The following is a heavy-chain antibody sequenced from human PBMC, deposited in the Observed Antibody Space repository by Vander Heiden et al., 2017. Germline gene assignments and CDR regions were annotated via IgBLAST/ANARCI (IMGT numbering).Heavy chain of an antibody. J-gene: IGHJ4*02. Sequence: QLQLQESGPGLVKPSETLSLTCTVSGGSISSSSYYWGWIRQPPGKGLEWIGSIYYSGSTYYNPSLKSRVTISVDTSKNQFSLKLSSVTAADTAVYYCARRDFDCWSGGDYFDYWGQGTLVTVSS. V-gene: IGHV4-39*01. CDR2: IYYSGST. CDR1: GGSISSSSYY. CDR3: ARRDFDCWSGGDYFDY. D-gene: IGHD3-3*01.